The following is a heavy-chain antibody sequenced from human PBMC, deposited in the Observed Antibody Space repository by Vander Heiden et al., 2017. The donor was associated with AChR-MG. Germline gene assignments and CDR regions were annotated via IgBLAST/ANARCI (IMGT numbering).Heavy chain of an antibody. CDR3: ARRGDGYNSH. D-gene: IGHD5-12*01. CDR1: GYSCTNYW. J-gene: IGHJ4*02. Sequence: VQLVQSGAAANKPGESLKISCTGSGYSCTNYWIGWLRQMPGKGLEWMGIIFPSDSDTRYNPSFQGQVTFSADKSITTAYLQWSNLKASDTAMYYCARRGDGYNSHWGQGTLVTVSS. V-gene: IGHV5-51*01. CDR2: IFPSDSDT.